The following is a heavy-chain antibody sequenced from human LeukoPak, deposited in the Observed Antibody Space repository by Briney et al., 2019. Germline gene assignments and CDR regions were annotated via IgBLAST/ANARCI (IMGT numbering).Heavy chain of an antibody. CDR3: ARDQSYDILTGHFDY. CDR2: INPNSGGT. J-gene: IGHJ4*02. V-gene: IGHV1-2*02. D-gene: IGHD3-9*01. CDR1: GYTFTGYY. Sequence: ASVKVSCKASGYTFTGYYMHWVRQAPGQGLEWMGWINPNSGGTNYAQKFQGRVTMTRDTSISTAYMELSRLRSDDTAVYYRARDQSYDILTGHFDYGGQGTLVTVSS.